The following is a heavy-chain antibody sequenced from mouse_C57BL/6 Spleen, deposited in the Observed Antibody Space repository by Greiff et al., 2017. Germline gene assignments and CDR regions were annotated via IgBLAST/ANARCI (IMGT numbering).Heavy chain of an antibody. J-gene: IGHJ4*01. CDR3: ARDYYGSSYVDAMDY. D-gene: IGHD1-1*01. Sequence: LQESDAELVKPGASVKISCKVSGYTFTDHTIHWMKQRPEQGLEWIGYIYPRDGSTKYNEKFKGKATLTADKSSSTAYMQLNSLTSEDSAVYFCARDYYGSSYVDAMDYWGQGTSVTVSS. CDR1: GYTFTDHT. V-gene: IGHV1-78*01. CDR2: IYPRDGST.